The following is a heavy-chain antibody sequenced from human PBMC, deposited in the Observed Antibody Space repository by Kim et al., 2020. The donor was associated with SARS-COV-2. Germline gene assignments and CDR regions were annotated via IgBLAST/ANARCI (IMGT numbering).Heavy chain of an antibody. J-gene: IGHJ1*01. CDR3: ASVAVARAEYFQH. D-gene: IGHD6-19*01. CDR2: IYYSGST. Sequence: SETLSLTCTVSGGSISSYYWSWIRQPPGKGLEWIGYIYYSGSTNYNPSLKSRVTISVDTSKHQFSLKLSSVTAADTAVYYCASVAVARAEYFQHLGQGTLVSVSS. V-gene: IGHV4-59*01. CDR1: GGSISSYY.